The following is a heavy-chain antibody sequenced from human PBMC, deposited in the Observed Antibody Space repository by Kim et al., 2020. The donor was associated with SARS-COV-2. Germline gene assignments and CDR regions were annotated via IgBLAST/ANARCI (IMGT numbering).Heavy chain of an antibody. D-gene: IGHD2-15*01. Sequence: GGSLRLSCAASGFTFSSYGMHWVRQAPGKGLEWVAVISYDGSNKYYADSVKGRFTISRDNSKNTLYLQMNSLRAEDTAVYYCARDFFYCSGGSCYFLGFDYSGQGTLVTVSP. CDR2: ISYDGSNK. J-gene: IGHJ4*02. V-gene: IGHV3-33*05. CDR1: GFTFSSYG. CDR3: ARDFFYCSGGSCYFLGFDY.